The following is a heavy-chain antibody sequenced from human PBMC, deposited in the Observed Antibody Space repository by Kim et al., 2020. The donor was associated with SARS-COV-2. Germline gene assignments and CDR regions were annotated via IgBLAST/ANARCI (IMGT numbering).Heavy chain of an antibody. CDR2: NNAGNGNT. V-gene: IGHV1-3*01. J-gene: IGHJ6*02. CDR1: GYTFTSYA. Sequence: ASVKVSCKASGYTFTSYAMHWGRQAHGQRLEWMGWNNAGNGNTKYSQKFQCRVTITRDTSASTAYLELSSLRSEDTAVYYCARGGDSGWYVVYYVMDVWGQGTTVTVS. D-gene: IGHD6-19*01. CDR3: ARGGDSGWYVVYYVMDV.